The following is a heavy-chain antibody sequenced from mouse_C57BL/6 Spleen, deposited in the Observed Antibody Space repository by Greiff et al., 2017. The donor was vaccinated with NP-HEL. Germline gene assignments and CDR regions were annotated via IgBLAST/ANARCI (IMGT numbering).Heavy chain of an antibody. J-gene: IGHJ4*01. V-gene: IGHV1-26*01. Sequence: VQLQQSGPELVKPGASVKISCKASGYTFTDYYMNWVKQSHGKSLEWIGDINPNNGGTSYNQKFKGKATLTVDKSSSTAYMELRSLTSEDSAVYYCASGETYYSKDYAMDYWGQGTSVTVSS. CDR2: INPNNGGT. D-gene: IGHD2-5*01. CDR1: GYTFTDYY. CDR3: ASGETYYSKDYAMDY.